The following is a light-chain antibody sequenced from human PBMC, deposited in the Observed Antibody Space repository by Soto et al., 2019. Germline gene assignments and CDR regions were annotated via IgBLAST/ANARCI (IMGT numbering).Light chain of an antibody. CDR3: AAWDDSLSAVV. V-gene: IGLV1-47*01. CDR2: RNN. J-gene: IGLJ2*01. Sequence: LTQPPSASGTPGQRVTISCSGSSSNIGSNYVYWYQQLPGTAPKLLIYRNNQRPSGVPDRFSGSKSGTSASLAISGLRSEDEADYYCAAWDDSLSAVVFGGGTKVTVL. CDR1: SSNIGSNY.